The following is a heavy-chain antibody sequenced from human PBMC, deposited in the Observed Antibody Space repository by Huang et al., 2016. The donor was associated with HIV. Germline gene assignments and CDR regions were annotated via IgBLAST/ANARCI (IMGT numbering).Heavy chain of an antibody. Sequence: QVQLVQSAAEVKKPGSSVKVSCEASGGTFSSYAISWVRQAPGQGLEWMGGISPIFGTTNYTQKVQGRVTITADESSSTAYMELRGLRSEDTAVYYCARASGRIQLPGGYFDLWGRGTLVTVSS. J-gene: IGHJ2*01. D-gene: IGHD1-1*01. CDR2: ISPIFGTT. CDR3: ARASGRIQLPGGYFDL. V-gene: IGHV1-69*01. CDR1: GGTFSSYA.